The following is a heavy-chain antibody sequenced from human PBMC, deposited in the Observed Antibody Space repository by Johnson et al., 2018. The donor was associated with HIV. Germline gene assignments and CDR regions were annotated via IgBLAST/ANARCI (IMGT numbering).Heavy chain of an antibody. Sequence: VQLVESGGGLVQPGGSLRLSCAASGFTVSSNYMSWVRQAPGKGLEWVSGISWNSGSIGDADSVTGRFTISRDNAKNSLYLQMTSLRAEDTALYYCAKDRYTENDAFDIWGQGTMVTVSS. J-gene: IGHJ3*02. CDR1: GFTVSSNY. V-gene: IGHV3-9*01. CDR3: AKDRYTENDAFDI. D-gene: IGHD2-2*02. CDR2: ISWNSGSI.